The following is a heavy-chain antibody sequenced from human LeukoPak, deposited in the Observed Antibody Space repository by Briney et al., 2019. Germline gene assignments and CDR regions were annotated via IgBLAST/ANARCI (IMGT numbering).Heavy chain of an antibody. Sequence: SETLSLTCAVYGGSFSGSYWSWIRQPPGKGLEWIGEINHSGSTNYNPSLKSRVTISVDTSKNQFSLKLTSVTAADTAVFYCARESGYYDVLTGYHNQNWFDPWGQGTLVTVSS. CDR3: ARESGYYDVLTGYHNQNWFDP. D-gene: IGHD3-9*01. J-gene: IGHJ5*02. CDR1: GGSFSGSY. CDR2: INHSGST. V-gene: IGHV4-34*01.